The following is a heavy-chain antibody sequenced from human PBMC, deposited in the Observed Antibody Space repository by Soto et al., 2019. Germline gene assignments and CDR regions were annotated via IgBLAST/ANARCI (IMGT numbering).Heavy chain of an antibody. D-gene: IGHD3-22*01. Sequence: QVQLVESGGGVVQPGRSLRLSCAASGFTFSSYGMHWVRQAPGKGLGWVAVISYDGSNKYYADSVKGRFTISRDNSKNTLYLQMNSLRAEDTAVYYCAKAWFSGSIGDAFDIWGQGTMVTVSS. CDR2: ISYDGSNK. CDR1: GFTFSSYG. V-gene: IGHV3-30*18. CDR3: AKAWFSGSIGDAFDI. J-gene: IGHJ3*02.